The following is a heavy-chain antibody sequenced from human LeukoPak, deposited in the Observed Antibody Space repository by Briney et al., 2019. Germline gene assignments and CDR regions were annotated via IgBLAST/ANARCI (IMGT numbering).Heavy chain of an antibody. CDR3: VKDWGIYNDRSCYYCFFDH. V-gene: IGHV3-64D*09. CDR2: ISNNGGYT. J-gene: IGHJ4*02. CDR1: GFTFSNYA. Sequence: PGGSLRLSCSVSGFTFSNYAMHWVRQAPGKGLQYVSSISNNGGYTYYADSVKGRFTISRDNSKNTLYLQMSSLRAEDTAVYYCVKDWGIYNDRSCYYCFFDHWGQGTLVTVSS. D-gene: IGHD3-22*01.